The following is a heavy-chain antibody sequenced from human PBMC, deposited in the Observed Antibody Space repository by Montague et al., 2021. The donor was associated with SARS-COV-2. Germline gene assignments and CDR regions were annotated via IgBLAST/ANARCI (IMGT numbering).Heavy chain of an antibody. CDR2: IYYSGST. D-gene: IGHD6-13*01. J-gene: IGHJ6*02. V-gene: IGHV4-39*07. CDR3: ARVGRQQLVRLSGMDV. CDR1: GGSISSSSYY. Sequence: SETLSLTCTVSGGSISSSSYYWGWIRQPPGKGLEWIGSIYYSGSTYYNPSLKSRVTISVDTSKNQFSLKLSSVTAADTAVYYCARVGRQQLVRLSGMDVWGQGTPVTGS.